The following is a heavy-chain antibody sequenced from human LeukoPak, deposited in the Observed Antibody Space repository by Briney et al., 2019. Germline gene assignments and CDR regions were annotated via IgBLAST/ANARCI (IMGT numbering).Heavy chain of an antibody. D-gene: IGHD3-10*01. CDR1: GYTLTELS. V-gene: IGHV1-24*01. CDR2: FDPEDGET. J-gene: IGHJ5*02. CDR3: ANIPPYYGSGSP. Sequence: VASVKVSCKVSGYTLTELSMHWVRQAPGKGLEWMGGFDPEDGETIYAQKFQGRATMTEDTSTDTAYMELSSLRSEDTAVYYCANIPPYYGSGSPWGQGTLVTVSS.